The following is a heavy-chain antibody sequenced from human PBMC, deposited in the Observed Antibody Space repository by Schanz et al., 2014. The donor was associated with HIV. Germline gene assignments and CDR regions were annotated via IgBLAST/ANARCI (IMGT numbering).Heavy chain of an antibody. CDR2: MNPNSGNT. CDR3: ARGDILTGLYPYYFDS. CDR1: GYTFTSYD. V-gene: IGHV1-8*01. J-gene: IGHJ4*02. Sequence: QVHLVQSGAEVKKPGASVKVSCKASGYTFTSYDINWVRQATGQGLEWMGWMNPNSGNTGFAQKFQGRVTMTRNTSINTAYMEVSSLTSDDTAVYYCARGDILTGLYPYYFDSWGQGTLVTVSS. D-gene: IGHD3-9*01.